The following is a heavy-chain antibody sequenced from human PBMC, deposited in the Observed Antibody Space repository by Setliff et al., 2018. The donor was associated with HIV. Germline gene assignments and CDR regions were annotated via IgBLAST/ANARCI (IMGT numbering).Heavy chain of an antibody. D-gene: IGHD6-13*01. CDR3: ARDPTYSSSWYYFDY. CDR2: ISSRGRTI. V-gene: IGHV3-11*01. CDR1: GFTFSGYY. Sequence: GGSLRLSCAASGFTFSGYYMSWIRQAPGKGLEWVSYISSRGRTIYYADSVKGRFTISRDNAKNSLYLQMNSLRAEDTAVYYCARDPTYSSSWYYFDYWGQGTLVTVSS. J-gene: IGHJ4*02.